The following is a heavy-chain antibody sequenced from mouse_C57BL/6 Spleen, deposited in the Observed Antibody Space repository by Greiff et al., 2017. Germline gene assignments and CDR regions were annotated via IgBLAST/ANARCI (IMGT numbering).Heavy chain of an antibody. V-gene: IGHV1-53*01. CDR1: GYTFTSYW. J-gene: IGHJ4*01. D-gene: IGHD2-5*01. Sequence: VKLQQPGTELVKPGASVKLSCKASGYTFTSYWMHWVKQRPGQGLEWIGNINPSNGGTNYNEKFKSKATLTVDKSSSTAYMQLSSLTSEDSAVYYCARTDYYSNYAYAMDYWGQGTSVTVSS. CDR2: INPSNGGT. CDR3: ARTDYYSNYAYAMDY.